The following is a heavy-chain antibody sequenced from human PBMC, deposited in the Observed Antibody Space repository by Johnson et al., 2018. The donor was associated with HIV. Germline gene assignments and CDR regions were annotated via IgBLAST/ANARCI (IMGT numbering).Heavy chain of an antibody. CDR1: GFTFSSNY. CDR3: ATKGSKWELIVEGFAV. CDR2: LYADGRT. V-gene: IGHV3-66*02. D-gene: IGHD1-26*01. Sequence: VQLVESGGGLVQPGGSLRVSCAASGFTFSSNYMSWVRQAPGKGLEWVSVLYADGRTYYADSVKGRFTVSSDYSENTLYLQMNSLTAEDTAVYYCATKGSKWELIVEGFAVWGQGTMVTVSS. J-gene: IGHJ3*01.